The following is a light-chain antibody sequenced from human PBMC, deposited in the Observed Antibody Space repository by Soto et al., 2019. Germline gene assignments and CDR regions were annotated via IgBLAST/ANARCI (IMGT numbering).Light chain of an antibody. J-gene: IGKJ1*01. Sequence: ETVLTQSPGTLSLSPGERATLSCRASQTIRSNYLAWYRQTPGQAPSLLIYGASNRATGIADRFSGSGSGTDFTLILSRLEPEDFALDYCQQYGSSPWTFGQGTKVEIK. V-gene: IGKV3-20*01. CDR1: QTIRSNY. CDR2: GAS. CDR3: QQYGSSPWT.